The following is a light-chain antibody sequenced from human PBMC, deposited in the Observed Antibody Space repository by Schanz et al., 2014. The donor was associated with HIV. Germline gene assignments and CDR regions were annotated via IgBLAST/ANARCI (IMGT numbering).Light chain of an antibody. V-gene: IGLV2-14*03. Sequence: QSALTQPPSASGSPGQSVTISCTGTSSDVGGYNYVSWYQQHPGKAPKLMIYDVTSRPSGISTRFSASKSGDTASLTISGLQSEDEGDYYCSTYTTSSTWVFGGGTKLTVL. CDR3: STYTTSSTWV. CDR1: SSDVGGYNY. CDR2: DVT. J-gene: IGLJ3*02.